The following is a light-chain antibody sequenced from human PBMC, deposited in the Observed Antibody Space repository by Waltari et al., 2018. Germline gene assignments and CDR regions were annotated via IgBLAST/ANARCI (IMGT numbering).Light chain of an antibody. CDR3: SSYSAFRIVV. Sequence: QPALTQPASVSGSPGQSLTISCTGTRRNIGAYDLVAWYHQVPGEVPKLIIYDVKDRPSWVSGRFSGSKSGNTASLIISDLQAEDEGDYYCSSYSAFRIVVFGGGTRVTVL. CDR2: DVK. V-gene: IGLV2-23*02. J-gene: IGLJ2*01. CDR1: RRNIGAYDL.